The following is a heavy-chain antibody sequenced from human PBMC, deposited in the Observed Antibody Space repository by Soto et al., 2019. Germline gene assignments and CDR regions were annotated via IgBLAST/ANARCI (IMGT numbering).Heavy chain of an antibody. Sequence: SETLSLTCAVSGGSISSSNWWGWVRQPPGKGLEWIGEIYHSGSTNYNPSLKSRVTISVDKSKNQFSLKLSSVTAADTAVYYCARGLVVVAANYFDYWGQGTLVTVSS. CDR1: GGSISSSNW. CDR2: IYHSGST. CDR3: ARGLVVVAANYFDY. D-gene: IGHD2-15*01. J-gene: IGHJ4*02. V-gene: IGHV4-4*02.